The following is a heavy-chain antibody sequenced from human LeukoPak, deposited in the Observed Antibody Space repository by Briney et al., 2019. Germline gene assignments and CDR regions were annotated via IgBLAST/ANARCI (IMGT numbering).Heavy chain of an antibody. V-gene: IGHV3-73*01. J-gene: IGHJ4*02. Sequence: GGSLKPSCATSGFTFNGSALHWVRPASGQGLEWVGRIRSKAHRYATAYAASVKGRFTVSRDDSKNMAYLQMNSLKTEDTAIYYCTRRHYGDYVVDNWGQGTLVTVSS. D-gene: IGHD4-17*01. CDR3: TRRHYGDYVVDN. CDR2: IRSKAHRYAT. CDR1: GFTFNGSA.